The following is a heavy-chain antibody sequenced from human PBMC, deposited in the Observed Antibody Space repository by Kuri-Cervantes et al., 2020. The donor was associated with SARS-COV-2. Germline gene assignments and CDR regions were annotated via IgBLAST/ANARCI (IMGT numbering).Heavy chain of an antibody. Sequence: ASVKVSCKASGYTFTGYYMHWVRQAPGQGLEWMGWINPNSGGTNYAQKFQGRVTMTRDTSISTAYMELSRLRSDDTAVYYCGRVSKAARPSAWFDPWGQGTLVTVSS. J-gene: IGHJ5*02. CDR2: INPNSGGT. V-gene: IGHV1-2*02. CDR1: GYTFTGYY. CDR3: GRVSKAARPSAWFDP. D-gene: IGHD6-6*01.